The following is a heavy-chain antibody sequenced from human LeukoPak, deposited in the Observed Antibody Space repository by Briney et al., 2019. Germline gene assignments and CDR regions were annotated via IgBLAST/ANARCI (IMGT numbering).Heavy chain of an antibody. CDR2: IYYSGST. Sequence: SETLSLTCTVSGGSISSYYWSWIRQPPAKGLEWIGYIYYSGSTNYNPSLKSRVTISVDTSKNQFSLKLSSVTAADTAVYYCARAPVYGGNYLDYWGQGTLVTVSS. V-gene: IGHV4-59*01. CDR1: GGSISSYY. CDR3: ARAPVYGGNYLDY. D-gene: IGHD4-23*01. J-gene: IGHJ4*02.